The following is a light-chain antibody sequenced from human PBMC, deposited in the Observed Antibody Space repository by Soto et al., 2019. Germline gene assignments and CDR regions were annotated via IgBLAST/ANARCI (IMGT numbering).Light chain of an antibody. CDR1: QSVASSY. V-gene: IGKV3-20*01. CDR2: GAS. Sequence: EVVLTQSPGTLSLSPGERVTLSCRASQSVASSYLAWYQQKPGRAPRLIMYGASSRATGIPDRFSGSGSGTDFTLTISRLEPEDFAVYYCQQYTTSRGTFGQGTKVEIK. J-gene: IGKJ1*01. CDR3: QQYTTSRGT.